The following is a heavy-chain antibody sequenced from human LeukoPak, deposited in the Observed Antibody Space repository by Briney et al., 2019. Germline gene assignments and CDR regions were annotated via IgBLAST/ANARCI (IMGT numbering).Heavy chain of an antibody. CDR2: INHSGST. D-gene: IGHD1-26*01. CDR1: GGSFSGYY. CDR3: ARLGSYHDF. V-gene: IGHV4-34*01. J-gene: IGHJ4*02. Sequence: SETLSLTCAVYGGSFSGYYWSWIRQPPGKGLEWIGEINHSGSTNYNPSLKSRVTISVDTSKNQFSLKLSSVTAADTAVYFCARLGSYHDFWGQGALVTVSS.